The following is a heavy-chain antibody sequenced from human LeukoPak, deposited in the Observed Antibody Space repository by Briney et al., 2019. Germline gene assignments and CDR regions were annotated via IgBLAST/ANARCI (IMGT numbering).Heavy chain of an antibody. J-gene: IGHJ6*02. Sequence: GGSLRLSCAASGFTVSSNYMSWVRQAPGKGLEWVSVIYSGGSTYYADSVKGRFTISRDNSKNTLYLQMNSLRAEDTAVYYCARPAVGANWGSRNGMDVWGQGTTVTVSS. D-gene: IGHD7-27*01. CDR2: IYSGGST. CDR1: GFTVSSNY. V-gene: IGHV3-53*01. CDR3: ARPAVGANWGSRNGMDV.